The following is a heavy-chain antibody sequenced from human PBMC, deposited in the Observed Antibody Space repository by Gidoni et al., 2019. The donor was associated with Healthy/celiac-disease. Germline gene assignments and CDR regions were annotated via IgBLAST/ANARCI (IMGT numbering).Heavy chain of an antibody. D-gene: IGHD2-15*01. CDR1: GYTFTRYY. Sequence: QVQLVQSGAEVKKPGASVKVSCKASGYTFTRYYMPWVRQAPGHGLEWMGWINPNSGGTNYAQKFQGRVTMTRDTSISTAYMELSRLRSDDTAVYYCARGPARYCSGGSCPNWFDPWGQGTLVTVSS. CDR3: ARGPARYCSGGSCPNWFDP. J-gene: IGHJ5*02. V-gene: IGHV1-2*02. CDR2: INPNSGGT.